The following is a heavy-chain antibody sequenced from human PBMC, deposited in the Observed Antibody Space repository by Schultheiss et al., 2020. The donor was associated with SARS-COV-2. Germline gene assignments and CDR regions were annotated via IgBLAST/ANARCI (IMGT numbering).Heavy chain of an antibody. Sequence: SETLSLTCTVSGGSISSSNWWSWVRQPPGKGLEWIAYIYYSGSTYYNPSLKSRVTISVDTSKNQFSLKLSSVTAADTAVYYCARVPDNWNYVYAFDIWGQGTMVTVSS. D-gene: IGHD1-7*01. V-gene: IGHV4-4*02. CDR3: ARVPDNWNYVYAFDI. CDR1: GGSISSSNW. CDR2: IYYSGST. J-gene: IGHJ3*02.